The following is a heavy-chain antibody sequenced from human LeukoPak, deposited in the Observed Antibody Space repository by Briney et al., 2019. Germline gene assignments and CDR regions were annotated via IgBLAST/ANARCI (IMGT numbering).Heavy chain of an antibody. CDR3: AARSSGNPYF. CDR2: IKQDGSEK. V-gene: IGHV3-7*03. D-gene: IGHD1-26*01. CDR1: GLTLSNYW. Sequence: PGGSLRLSFTASGLTLSNYWRIWVRKAPGKGLQWVAKIKQDGSEKYYVDSVKGRFTISRDNAENSLYLQMNSLRVEDTAVYYCAARSSGNPYFWGQGTLVTVSS. J-gene: IGHJ4*02.